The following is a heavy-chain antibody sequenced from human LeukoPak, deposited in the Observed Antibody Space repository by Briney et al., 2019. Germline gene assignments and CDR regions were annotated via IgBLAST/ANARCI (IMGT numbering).Heavy chain of an antibody. CDR3: ARGGAARPYY. CDR2: ISSSRTTI. D-gene: IGHD6-6*01. Sequence: GGSLRLSCAASGFAFSKYGMDWVRQTPGKGLEWVSYISSSRTTIYYADSVKGRFTISRDKAMNSLILQMNSLRVEDTAIYYCARGGAARPYYWGRGTLITVSS. CDR1: GFAFSKYG. V-gene: IGHV3-48*01. J-gene: IGHJ4*02.